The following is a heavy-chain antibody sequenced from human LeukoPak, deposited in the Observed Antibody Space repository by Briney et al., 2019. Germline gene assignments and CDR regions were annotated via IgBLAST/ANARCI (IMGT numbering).Heavy chain of an antibody. CDR1: GFTFSSYG. J-gene: IGHJ4*02. D-gene: IGHD3-9*01. CDR3: AKGSSYYDILTGYYGFDY. Sequence: PGRSLRLSCAASGFTFSSYGMHWVRQAPGKGLEWVAVISYDGSNKYYADSVKGRFTISRDNSKNTLYLQMNSLRAEDTAVYYCAKGSSYYDILTGYYGFDYWGQGTLVTVSS. CDR2: ISYDGSNK. V-gene: IGHV3-30*18.